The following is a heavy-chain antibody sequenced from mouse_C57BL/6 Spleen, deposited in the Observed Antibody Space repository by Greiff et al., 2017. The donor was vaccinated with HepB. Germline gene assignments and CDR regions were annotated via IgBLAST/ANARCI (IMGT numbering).Heavy chain of an antibody. CDR3: AREKGYYYGSSYLYYFDY. CDR2: IYPGDGDT. D-gene: IGHD1-1*01. J-gene: IGHJ2*01. Sequence: QVQLKESGPELVKPGASVKISCKASGYAFSSSWMNWVKQRPGKGLEWIGRIYPGDGDTNYNGKFKGKATLTADKSSSTAYMQLSSLTSEDSAVYFCAREKGYYYGSSYLYYFDYWGQGTTLTVSS. CDR1: GYAFSSSW. V-gene: IGHV1-82*01.